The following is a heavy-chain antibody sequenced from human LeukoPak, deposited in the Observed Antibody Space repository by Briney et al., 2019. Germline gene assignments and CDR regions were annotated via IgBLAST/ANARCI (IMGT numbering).Heavy chain of an antibody. CDR1: GYTFTSYD. J-gene: IGHJ4*02. CDR2: MNPNSGNT. V-gene: IGHV1-8*01. D-gene: IGHD5-18*01. Sequence: GASVKVSCKASGYTFTSYDINWVRQATGQGLEWMGWMNPNSGNTGYAQKFQGRVTMTRNTSISTAYMELSSLRSEDTAVYYCARGLRYSCALDYWGQGTLVTVSS. CDR3: ARGLRYSCALDY.